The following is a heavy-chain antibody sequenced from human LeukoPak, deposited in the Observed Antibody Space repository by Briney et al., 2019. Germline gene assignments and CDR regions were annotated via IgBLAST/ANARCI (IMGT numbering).Heavy chain of an antibody. V-gene: IGHV3-53*01. CDR1: GFTVSSNY. J-gene: IGHJ4*02. CDR3: ASRGIAVAGYY. D-gene: IGHD6-19*01. Sequence: PGGSLRLSRAASGFTVSSNYMSWVRQAPGKGLEWVSVIYSGGSTYYADSVKGRFTISRDNSKNTLYLQMNSLRAEDTAVYYCASRGIAVAGYYWGQGTLVTVSS. CDR2: IYSGGST.